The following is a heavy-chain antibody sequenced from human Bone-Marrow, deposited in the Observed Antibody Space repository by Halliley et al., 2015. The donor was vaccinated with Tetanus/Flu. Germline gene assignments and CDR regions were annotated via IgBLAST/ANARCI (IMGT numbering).Heavy chain of an antibody. Sequence: SGGTTYYADSVKGRFTISRDNSENTLYLQMNSLRAEDTAVYHCAKYLHVPFLEWYPYYYYAMDVWGQGTTVTVSS. J-gene: IGHJ6*02. CDR3: AKYLHVPFLEWYPYYYYAMDV. V-gene: IGHV3-23*01. D-gene: IGHD3-3*01. CDR2: SGGTT.